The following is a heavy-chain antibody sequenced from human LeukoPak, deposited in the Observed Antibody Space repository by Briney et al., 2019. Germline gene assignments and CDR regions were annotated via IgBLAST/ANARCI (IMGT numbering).Heavy chain of an antibody. V-gene: IGHV4-59*01. CDR1: GCSISSYY. CDR3: ARDSGHYYFDY. CDR2: VYYSGST. Sequence: PSETLSLTCTVSGCSISSYYWSWIRQPPGKGLEWIGYVYYSGSTNYNPSLKSRVTISVDTSKNQFSLKLSSVTAADTAVYYCARDSGHYYFDYWGQGTLVTVSS. D-gene: IGHD3-10*01. J-gene: IGHJ4*02.